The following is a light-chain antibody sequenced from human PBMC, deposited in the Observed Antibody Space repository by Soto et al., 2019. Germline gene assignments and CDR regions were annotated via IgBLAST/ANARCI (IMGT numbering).Light chain of an antibody. J-gene: IGKJ1*01. V-gene: IGKV1-5*03. CDR1: QSISSW. CDR3: HQYNSYSRT. CDR2: KAT. Sequence: DIQMTKSPSTLSASIGDRVTITCRASQSISSWLAWYQQKPGKAPKLLIYKATTLESGVPSRFSGSGYGTEFTLTISSLQPDDFATYYCHQYNSYSRTFGQGTKVEIK.